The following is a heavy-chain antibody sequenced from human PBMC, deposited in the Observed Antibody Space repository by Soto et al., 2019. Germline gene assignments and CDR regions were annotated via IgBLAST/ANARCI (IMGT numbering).Heavy chain of an antibody. D-gene: IGHD3-10*01. Sequence: QVQLVQSGAELKKPGSSVKVSCKASGDTFSGYPINWVRQAPGEGLEWMGRIIPGFGTTNDAQRFEGRVTFTADESTNTAYMGLRGLLSEDTAVYYCARDGGFGELKYWGPGTLVTASS. CDR3: ARDGGFGELKY. CDR2: IIPGFGTT. J-gene: IGHJ4*02. CDR1: GDTFSGYP. V-gene: IGHV1-69*18.